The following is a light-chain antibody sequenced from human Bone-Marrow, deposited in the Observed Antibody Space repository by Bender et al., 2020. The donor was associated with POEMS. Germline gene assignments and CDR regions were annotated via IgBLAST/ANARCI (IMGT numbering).Light chain of an antibody. Sequence: SYVLTQAPSVSVAPGQTARISCGGQNIGTKSVHWYQQKPGQAPVMVVYDDRDRPSGIPERFSGANSGNTATLIISGVEAGDEADYYCQVWDNYSDHLVFGGGTKLTVL. CDR2: DDR. CDR1: NIGTKS. J-gene: IGLJ2*01. CDR3: QVWDNYSDHLV. V-gene: IGLV3-21*02.